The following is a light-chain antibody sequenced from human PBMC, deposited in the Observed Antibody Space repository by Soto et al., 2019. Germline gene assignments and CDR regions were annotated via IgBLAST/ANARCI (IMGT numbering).Light chain of an antibody. V-gene: IGLV2-14*01. CDR1: STDVGDSNH. J-gene: IGLJ1*01. CDR2: EVS. CDR3: NSQTTSGIRV. Sequence: QSALTQPASVSGSPGQSITISCTGTSTDVGDSNHVSWYQHHPGKAPKLIMYEVSYRPSGVSNRFSGSKSAYTASLTISGLQAEDEADYYCNSQTTSGIRVFGTGTKVTVL.